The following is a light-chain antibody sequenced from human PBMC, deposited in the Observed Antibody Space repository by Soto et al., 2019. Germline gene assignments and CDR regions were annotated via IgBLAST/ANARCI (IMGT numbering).Light chain of an antibody. Sequence: DIQMTQSPSTLSASVGDRVTITCRASQSINIWLAWYQQKAGKAPKLLIYDASTLESGVPSRFSGSGSRTEFTRTISSLQPDDFATYYCQEYNSWRGEWTFGQGTKVEIK. CDR2: DAS. J-gene: IGKJ1*01. CDR3: QEYNSWRGEWT. V-gene: IGKV1-5*01. CDR1: QSINIW.